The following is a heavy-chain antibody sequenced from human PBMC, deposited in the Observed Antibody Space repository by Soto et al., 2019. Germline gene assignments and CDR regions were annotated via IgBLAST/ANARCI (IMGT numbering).Heavy chain of an antibody. CDR3: AREGASGFGMDV. V-gene: IGHV4-4*07. J-gene: IGHJ6*02. Sequence: SVTLSLTCNVAGGSIRSHYWRWTRQPAGKPLEWIGRIYTTGSTNYNPSLKSRVTMSIDTSKSQFSLKVSSVTAADTAVYYCAREGASGFGMDVWGQGTTVTVSS. CDR2: IYTTGST. D-gene: IGHD1-26*01. CDR1: GGSIRSHY.